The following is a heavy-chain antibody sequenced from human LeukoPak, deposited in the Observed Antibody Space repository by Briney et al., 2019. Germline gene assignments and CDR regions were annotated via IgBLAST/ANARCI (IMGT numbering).Heavy chain of an antibody. CDR3: ARPASYYYDSSGSPKNDY. Sequence: SETLSLTCTVSGGSISSSSYYWGWIRQPPGKGLEWIGSIYYSGSTYYNPSLKSRVTISVDTSKNQFSLKLGSVTAADTAVYYCARPASYYYDSSGSPKNDYWGQGTLVTVSS. CDR1: GGSISSSSYY. V-gene: IGHV4-39*01. J-gene: IGHJ4*02. CDR2: IYYSGST. D-gene: IGHD3-22*01.